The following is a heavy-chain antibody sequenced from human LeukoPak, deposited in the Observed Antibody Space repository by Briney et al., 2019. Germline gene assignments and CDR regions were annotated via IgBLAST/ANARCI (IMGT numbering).Heavy chain of an antibody. Sequence: ASVKVSCKASGYTFTSYDINWVRQATGQGLEWMGWMNPNSGNTGYAQKFQGRVTMTRNTSISTAYMELSSLRSEDTAVYYCARSQRYDFWSGYYTLYGMDVWGQGTTVTVSS. CDR2: MNPNSGNT. D-gene: IGHD3-3*01. V-gene: IGHV1-8*01. CDR1: GYTFTSYD. CDR3: ARSQRYDFWSGYYTLYGMDV. J-gene: IGHJ6*02.